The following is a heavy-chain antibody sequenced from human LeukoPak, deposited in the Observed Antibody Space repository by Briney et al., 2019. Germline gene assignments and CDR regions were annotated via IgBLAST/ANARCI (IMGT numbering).Heavy chain of an antibody. CDR1: GFTFSDYY. J-gene: IGHJ4*02. D-gene: IGHD4-23*01. V-gene: IGHV3-11*01. Sequence: GGSLRLSCAASGFTFSDYYMSWIRQAPGKGLEWVSYISSSGSTIYYADSVKGRFTISRDNAKNSLYLQMNSLRAEDTAVYYCARDVVDYGSNPQGGPFDYWGQGTLVTVSS. CDR3: ARDVVDYGSNPQGGPFDY. CDR2: ISSSGSTI.